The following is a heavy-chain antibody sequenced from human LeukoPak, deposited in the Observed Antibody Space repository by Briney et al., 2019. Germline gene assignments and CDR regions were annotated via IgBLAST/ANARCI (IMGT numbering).Heavy chain of an antibody. Sequence: GGSLRLSCAASGFTFSSYSMNWVRQAPGKGLEWVSYISSSSSTIYYADSVKGRFTISRDNAKNSLYLQMNSLRAEDTAVYYCARLGSPYYGSGRDKYKGWGQGTLVTVSS. CDR3: ARLGSPYYGSGRDKYKG. CDR2: ISSSSSTI. J-gene: IGHJ4*02. D-gene: IGHD3-10*01. V-gene: IGHV3-48*04. CDR1: GFTFSSYS.